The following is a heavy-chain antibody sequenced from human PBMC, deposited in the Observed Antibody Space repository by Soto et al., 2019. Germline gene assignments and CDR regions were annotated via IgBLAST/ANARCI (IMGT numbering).Heavy chain of an antibody. CDR1: GFTFNTYG. CDR3: ARKMRSGGSADSMDV. Sequence: SLRLSCAASGFTFNTYGMHWVRHTPGKGLEWVAVISFDGNTKYYADAVKGRFTISRDNSKNTLSLQVDSLRAEDTAIYYCARKMRSGGSADSMDVWGQGTTVTVS. J-gene: IGHJ6*02. D-gene: IGHD1-26*01. CDR2: ISFDGNTK. V-gene: IGHV3-30*03.